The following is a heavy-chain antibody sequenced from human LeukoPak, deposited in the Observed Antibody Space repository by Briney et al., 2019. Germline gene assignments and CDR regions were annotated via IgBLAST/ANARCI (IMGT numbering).Heavy chain of an antibody. CDR2: ISGSGGST. Sequence: GGSLRLSCSASGFTFSSYAMSWVRQAPGKGLEWVSAISGSGGSTYYADSVKGRFTISRDNSKNTLYLQMNSLRAEDTAVYYCAKYRGRPAIAAASDYWGQGTLVTVSS. J-gene: IGHJ4*02. V-gene: IGHV3-23*01. CDR3: AKYRGRPAIAAASDY. D-gene: IGHD6-13*01. CDR1: GFTFSSYA.